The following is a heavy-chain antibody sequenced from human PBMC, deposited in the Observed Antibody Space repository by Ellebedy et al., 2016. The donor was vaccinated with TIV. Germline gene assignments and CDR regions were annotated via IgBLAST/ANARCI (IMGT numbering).Heavy chain of an antibody. CDR1: GFTFSSYA. CDR3: AKGFRGVIMTIDY. CDR2: ISASGGST. J-gene: IGHJ4*02. Sequence: GESLKISCAASGFTFSSYAMSWVRQAPGKGLEWVSGISASGGSTYYADSVKGRFTISRDKSKNTLYLQMTSLRAEDTAVFYCAKGFRGVIMTIDYWGQGTLVTVSS. D-gene: IGHD3-10*01. V-gene: IGHV3-23*01.